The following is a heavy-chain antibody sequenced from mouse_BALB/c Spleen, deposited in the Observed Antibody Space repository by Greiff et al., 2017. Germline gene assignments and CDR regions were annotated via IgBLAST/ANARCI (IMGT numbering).Heavy chain of an antibody. CDR2: IYPGDGDT. J-gene: IGHJ2*01. Sequence: QVQLQQSGAELARPGASVKLSCKASGYTFTSYWMQWVKQRPGQGLEWIGAIYPGDGDTRYTQKFKGKATLTADKSSSTAYMQLSSLASEDCAVYYCARGEYGNSFDYWGQGTTLTVSS. D-gene: IGHD2-10*02. V-gene: IGHV1-87*01. CDR1: GYTFTSYW. CDR3: ARGEYGNSFDY.